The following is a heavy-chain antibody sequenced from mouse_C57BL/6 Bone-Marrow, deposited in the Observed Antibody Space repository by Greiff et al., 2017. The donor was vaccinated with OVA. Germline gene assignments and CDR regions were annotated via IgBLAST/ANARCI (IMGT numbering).Heavy chain of an antibody. CDR3: ARWYYYGSPYYFDY. J-gene: IGHJ2*01. CDR1: GYTFTSYW. D-gene: IGHD1-1*01. V-gene: IGHV1-69*01. CDR2: IDPSDSYT. Sequence: QVQLQQPGAELVMPGASVKLSCKASGYTFTSYWMHWVKQRPGQGLEWIGEIDPSDSYTNYNQKFKGKATLTVDTSSSTAYMQLSSLTSEDSAVYYCARWYYYGSPYYFDYWGQGTTLTVSS.